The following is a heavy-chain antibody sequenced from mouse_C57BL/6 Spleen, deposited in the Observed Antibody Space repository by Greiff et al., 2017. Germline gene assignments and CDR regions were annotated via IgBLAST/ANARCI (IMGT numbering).Heavy chain of an antibody. D-gene: IGHD2-4*01. Sequence: VQLQQSGAELVKPGASVKVSCKASGYTFTSYWMHWVKQRPGQGLEWIGRINPSDSDTNYNQKFKGKATLTVDNSSSTTYMQLSSLTSEDSAVYYCAIPIYYDYDGTSWFAYWGQGTLVTVSA. J-gene: IGHJ3*01. CDR2: INPSDSDT. CDR3: AIPIYYDYDGTSWFAY. CDR1: GYTFTSYW. V-gene: IGHV1-74*01.